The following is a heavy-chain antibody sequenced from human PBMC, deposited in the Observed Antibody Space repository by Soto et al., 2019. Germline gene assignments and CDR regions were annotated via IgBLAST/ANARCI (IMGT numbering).Heavy chain of an antibody. CDR2: INPSGGST. V-gene: IGHV1-46*01. CDR1: GYTFTSYY. D-gene: IGHD6-6*01. J-gene: IGHJ3*02. Sequence: ASAKVSCKASGYTFTSYYMHWVRQAPGQGLEWMGIINPSGGSTSYAQKFQGRVTMTRDTSTSTVYMELSSLRSEDTAVYYCARDFIAARIVEAFDIWGQGTMVTVSS. CDR3: ARDFIAARIVEAFDI.